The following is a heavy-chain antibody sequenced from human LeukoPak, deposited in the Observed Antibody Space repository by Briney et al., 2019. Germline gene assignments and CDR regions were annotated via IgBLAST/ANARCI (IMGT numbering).Heavy chain of an antibody. D-gene: IGHD4-23*01. CDR1: GFTFSSYS. CDR3: AREDYGGNSGVDY. Sequence: GGSLRLSCAASGFTFSSYSMNWVRQAPGKGLEWVSSISSSSTCIYYADSVKGRFTISRDNAKNSLYLQMNSPRAEDTAVYHCAREDYGGNSGVDYWGQGTLVTVSS. J-gene: IGHJ4*02. V-gene: IGHV3-21*01. CDR2: ISSSSTCI.